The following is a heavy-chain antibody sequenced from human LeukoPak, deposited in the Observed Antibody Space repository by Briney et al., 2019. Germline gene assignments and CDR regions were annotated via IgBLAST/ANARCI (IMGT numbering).Heavy chain of an antibody. Sequence: SGTLSLTCAVSGGSISSSNWWSWVRQPPGKGLEWIGEIYHSGSTNYNPSLKNRVTISVDKSKNQFSLKLSSVTAADTAVYYCARSSSDGNYGMDVWGKGTTVTVSS. J-gene: IGHJ6*04. CDR2: IYHSGST. CDR3: ARSSSDGNYGMDV. CDR1: GGSISSSNW. V-gene: IGHV4-4*02.